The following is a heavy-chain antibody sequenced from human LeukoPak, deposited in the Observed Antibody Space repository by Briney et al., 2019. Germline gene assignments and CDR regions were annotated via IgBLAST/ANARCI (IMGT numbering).Heavy chain of an antibody. J-gene: IGHJ4*02. V-gene: IGHV3-30*18. Sequence: GGSLRLSCAASGFTFSSYGMHWVRQAPGKGLEWVAVISYDGSNKYYADSVKGRFTISRDNSKNTLYLQMNSLRAEDTAVYYCAKDLVYVTTVTVGPFDYWGQGTLVTVSS. CDR3: AKDLVYVTTVTVGPFDY. CDR1: GFTFSSYG. CDR2: ISYDGSNK. D-gene: IGHD4-17*01.